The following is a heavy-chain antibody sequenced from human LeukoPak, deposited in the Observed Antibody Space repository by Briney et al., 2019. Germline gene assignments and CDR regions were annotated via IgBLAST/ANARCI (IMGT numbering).Heavy chain of an antibody. CDR1: TFAFGGYW. D-gene: IGHD3-10*01. Sequence: GGSLRLSCAGSTFAFGGYWIHWVRQLPGKGLAWVSRIDSAGGRIQWADSVKGRFTISRDNAKNTVYLQMNSLRPEDSAVYYCVADRGNWSGGDXWGRGTLVIV. V-gene: IGHV3-74*01. CDR2: IDSAGGRI. CDR3: VADRGNWSGGDX. J-gene: IGHJ4*02.